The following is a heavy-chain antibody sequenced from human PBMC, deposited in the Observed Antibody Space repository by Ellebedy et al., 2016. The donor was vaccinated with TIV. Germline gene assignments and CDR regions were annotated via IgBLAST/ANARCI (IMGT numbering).Heavy chain of an antibody. CDR3: TKQRGSGSYFGSNGMDV. V-gene: IGHV3-73*01. Sequence: GESLKISCAASGFTFSGSALHWVRQAPGKGLEWVGRIRSKANNYATVYAESVKGRLTISRDDSKNTAYLQMDSLKTEDTAVYYCTKQRGSGSYFGSNGMDVWGQGTTVTVSS. D-gene: IGHD1-26*01. J-gene: IGHJ6*02. CDR2: IRSKANNYAT. CDR1: GFTFSGSA.